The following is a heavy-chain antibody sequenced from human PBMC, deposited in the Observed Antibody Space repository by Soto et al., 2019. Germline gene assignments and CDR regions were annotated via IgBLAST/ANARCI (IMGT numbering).Heavy chain of an antibody. Sequence: PSETLSLTCTVSGGSISSYYWSWIRQPPGKGLEWIGYIYYSGSTNYNPSLKSRVTISVDTSKNQFSLKLSSVTAADTAVYYCARAVVVVAATFNWFDPWGQGTLVTVSS. V-gene: IGHV4-59*01. CDR1: GGSISSYY. D-gene: IGHD2-15*01. J-gene: IGHJ5*02. CDR2: IYYSGST. CDR3: ARAVVVVAATFNWFDP.